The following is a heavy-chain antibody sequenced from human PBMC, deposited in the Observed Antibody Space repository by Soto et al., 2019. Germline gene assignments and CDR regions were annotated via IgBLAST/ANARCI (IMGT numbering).Heavy chain of an antibody. J-gene: IGHJ4*02. CDR1: GFTFSSYS. CDR2: ISSSSSYI. D-gene: IGHD3-3*01. Sequence: PGGSLRLSCAASGFTFSSYSMNWVRQAPGKGLEWVSSISSSSSYIYYADSVKGRFTISRDNAKNSLYLQMNSLRAEDTAVYYCARVFAWPRFIYYFDYWGQGTLVTVSS. V-gene: IGHV3-21*01. CDR3: ARVFAWPRFIYYFDY.